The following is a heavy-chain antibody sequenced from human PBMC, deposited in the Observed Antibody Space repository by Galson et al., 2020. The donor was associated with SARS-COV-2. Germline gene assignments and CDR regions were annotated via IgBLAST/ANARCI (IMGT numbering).Heavy chain of an antibody. CDR1: GFAFSNYW. V-gene: IGHV3-74*01. CDR2: IKSDGSNI. CDR3: AGALAF. J-gene: IGHJ4*02. Sequence: GESMRLSCEASGFAFSNYWMHWVRQPPRKGLEWDSRIKSDGSNITYADSVKGRFTISRDNAKNTLYLQMNSLRSEDTALYYCAGALAFWGQGTLVTVSS.